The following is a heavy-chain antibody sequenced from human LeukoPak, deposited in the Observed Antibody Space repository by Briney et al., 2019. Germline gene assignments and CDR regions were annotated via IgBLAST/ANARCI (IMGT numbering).Heavy chain of an antibody. Sequence: PGGSLRLSCAASGFTFSNYWMHWVRQVPGKGLLWVSRIKTDGSSTIYADSVKGRFTISRDNAKNTLYLQMNSLRVEDTAVYYCARDFMYSITCAGCWGQGTLVTVSS. J-gene: IGHJ4*02. CDR2: IKTDGSST. V-gene: IGHV3-74*01. D-gene: IGHD6-13*01. CDR1: GFTFSNYW. CDR3: ARDFMYSITCAGC.